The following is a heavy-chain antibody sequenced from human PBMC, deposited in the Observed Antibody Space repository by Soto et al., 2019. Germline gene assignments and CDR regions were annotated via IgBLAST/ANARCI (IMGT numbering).Heavy chain of an antibody. Sequence: ASVKVFCKASGYTFTSYYMHWVRQAPGQGLEWMGIINPSGGSTSYAQKFQGRVTMTRDTSTSTVYMELSSLRSEDTAVYYCARDRGFRDYDYVWGSYADEVHNYYGMDVWGQGTTVTVSS. CDR1: GYTFTSYY. J-gene: IGHJ6*02. CDR2: INPSGGST. CDR3: ARDRGFRDYDYVWGSYADEVHNYYGMDV. V-gene: IGHV1-46*01. D-gene: IGHD3-16*01.